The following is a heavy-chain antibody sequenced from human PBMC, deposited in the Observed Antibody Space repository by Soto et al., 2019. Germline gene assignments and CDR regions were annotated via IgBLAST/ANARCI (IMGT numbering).Heavy chain of an antibody. CDR2: IIPIFGTA. CDR1: GGTFSSYA. D-gene: IGHD2-15*01. CDR3: ASNSGYCSGGSCYRIYY. V-gene: IGHV1-69*12. J-gene: IGHJ4*02. Sequence: QVQRVQSGAEVKKPGSSVKVSCKASGGTFSSYAISWVRQAPGQGLEWMGGIIPIFGTANYAQKFQGRVTITEDESTSKAYMELSSLRSEDTAVYYCASNSGYCSGGSCYRIYYWGQGTLVTVSS.